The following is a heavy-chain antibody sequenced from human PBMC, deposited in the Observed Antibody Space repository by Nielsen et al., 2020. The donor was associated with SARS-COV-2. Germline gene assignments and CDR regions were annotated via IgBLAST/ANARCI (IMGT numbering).Heavy chain of an antibody. V-gene: IGHV3-30*18. Sequence: GESLKISCAAPGFTFSNYGMHWVRQAPGKGLEWVAVISYDGSNKYYADSVKGRFTISRDNSKNTLYLQMNSLRAEDTAVYYCAKDLSISRTNYYYYGMDVWGQGTTVTVSS. CDR2: ISYDGSNK. CDR3: AKDLSISRTNYYYYGMDV. D-gene: IGHD2/OR15-2a*01. CDR1: GFTFSNYG. J-gene: IGHJ6*02.